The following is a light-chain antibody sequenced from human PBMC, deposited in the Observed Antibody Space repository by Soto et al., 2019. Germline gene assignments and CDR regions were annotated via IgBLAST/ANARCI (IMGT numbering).Light chain of an antibody. CDR1: QSISSSY. CDR3: QQYGSSRTT. CDR2: GAS. V-gene: IGKV3-20*01. J-gene: IGKJ5*01. Sequence: EVVLTQSPGTLSLSPGKRATLSCRASQSISSSYLAWYQQRPGQAPRLLIYGASSRATGIPDRFTGSGSGTDFTLTISRLEPEDFAVYYCQQYGSSRTTFGQGTRLE.